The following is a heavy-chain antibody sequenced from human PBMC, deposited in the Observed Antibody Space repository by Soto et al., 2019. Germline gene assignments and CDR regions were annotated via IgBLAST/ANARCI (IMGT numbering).Heavy chain of an antibody. CDR1: GYTFTSYY. D-gene: IGHD5-18*01. CDR2: INPSGGST. Sequence: ASVKVSCKASGYTFTSYYMHWVRQAPGQGLEWMGIINPSGGSTSYAQKFQGRVTITADESTSTAYMELSSLRSEDTAVYYCATWIQLWLRAFDIWGQGTMVTVSS. J-gene: IGHJ3*02. CDR3: ATWIQLWLRAFDI. V-gene: IGHV1-46*01.